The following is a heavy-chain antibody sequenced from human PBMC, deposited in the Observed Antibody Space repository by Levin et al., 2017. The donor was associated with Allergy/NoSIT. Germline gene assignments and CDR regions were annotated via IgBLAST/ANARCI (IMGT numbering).Heavy chain of an antibody. V-gene: IGHV1-69*13. CDR3: AREWGDGYNLGY. CDR2: IIPIFGTA. CDR1: GGTFSSYA. D-gene: IGHD5-24*01. J-gene: IGHJ4*02. Sequence: SVKVSCKASGGTFSSYAISWVRQAPGQGLEWMGGIIPIFGTANYAQKFQGRVTITADESTSTAYMELSSLRSEDTAVYYCAREWGDGYNLGYWGQGTLVTVSS.